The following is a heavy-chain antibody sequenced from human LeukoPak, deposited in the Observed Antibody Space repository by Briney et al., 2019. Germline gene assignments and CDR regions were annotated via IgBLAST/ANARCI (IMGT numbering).Heavy chain of an antibody. CDR3: TRDSANYHFAY. J-gene: IGHJ4*02. Sequence: GGSLRLSCAASGFTFSSYAMSWVRQAPGKGLEWVSVLYSGGATYYADSVKGRFTISRDNSKNIVFLQMNDLRTEDTAFYYCTRDSANYHFAYWGQGALVTVSS. CDR2: LYSGGAT. CDR1: GFTFSSYA. D-gene: IGHD4/OR15-4a*01. V-gene: IGHV3-66*01.